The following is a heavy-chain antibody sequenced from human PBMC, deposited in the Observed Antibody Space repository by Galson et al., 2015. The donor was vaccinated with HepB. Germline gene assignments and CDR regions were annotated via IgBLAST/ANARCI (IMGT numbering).Heavy chain of an antibody. J-gene: IGHJ6*02. CDR2: VSAGGTR. CDR1: GFSFGRSS. D-gene: IGHD2-21*01. Sequence: SMRLSCAGAGFSFGRSSLDGVRQGPGKGVEWVSDVSAGGTRYYADSVMGRFVIARDNGKSSVYLHMNNLRADDTAVYFCVKHPASYDYYNMEVWGQGTTVIVSS. V-gene: IGHV3-48*01. CDR3: VKHPASYDYYNMEV.